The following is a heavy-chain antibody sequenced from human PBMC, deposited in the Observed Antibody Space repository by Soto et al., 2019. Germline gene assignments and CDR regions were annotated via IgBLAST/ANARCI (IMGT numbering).Heavy chain of an antibody. J-gene: IGHJ5*02. D-gene: IGHD3-9*01. Sequence: SETLSLTCTVSGGSISSYYWSWIRQPPGKGLEWIVYIYYSGSTNYNPSLKSRVTISVDTSKNQFSLKLSSVTAADTAVYYCARGPALYYDILTGPRGADWFDPWGQGTLVTVS. V-gene: IGHV4-59*01. CDR3: ARGPALYYDILTGPRGADWFDP. CDR2: IYYSGST. CDR1: GGSISSYY.